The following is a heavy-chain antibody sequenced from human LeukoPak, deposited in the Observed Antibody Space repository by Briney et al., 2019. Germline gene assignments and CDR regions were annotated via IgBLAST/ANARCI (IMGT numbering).Heavy chain of an antibody. CDR1: GGTFSSYA. D-gene: IGHD3-10*01. J-gene: IGHJ4*02. CDR3: AGPHSYYGSGMGYFDY. Sequence: SVKVSCKASGGTFSSYAISWVRQAPGQGLEWMGGIIPIFGTANYAQKFQGRVTITADKSTSTAYMELSSLRSEDTAVYYCAGPHSYYGSGMGYFDYWGQGTLVTVSS. CDR2: IIPIFGTA. V-gene: IGHV1-69*06.